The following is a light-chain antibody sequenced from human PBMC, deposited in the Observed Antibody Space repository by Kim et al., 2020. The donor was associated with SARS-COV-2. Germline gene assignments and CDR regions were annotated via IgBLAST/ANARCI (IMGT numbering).Light chain of an antibody. V-gene: IGLV3-19*01. CDR1: SLRSYY. Sequence: SSELTQDPAVSVALGQTVMITCQGDSLRSYYASWYQQKPGQAPVLVIYGKNNRPSGIPDRFSGSSSGNTASLTITGAQAEDEADYYCNSRDSSGNVVFGGGTQLTVL. J-gene: IGLJ2*01. CDR2: GKN. CDR3: NSRDSSGNVV.